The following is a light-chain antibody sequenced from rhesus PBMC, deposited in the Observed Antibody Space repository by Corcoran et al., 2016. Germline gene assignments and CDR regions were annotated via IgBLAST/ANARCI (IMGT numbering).Light chain of an antibody. CDR1: SSDIGGNKY. V-gene: IGLV2-32*02. J-gene: IGLJ1*01. CDR2: EVS. CDR3: SSYEGTKTCI. Sequence: QAALTQPRSVSGSPGQSVTISCTGTSSDIGGNKYVSWYQQHPGTAPKFMIYEVSKRPSGVSDRFSGSKSGNTASLTISGLQAEDEADYYCSSYEGTKTCIFGAGTRLTVL.